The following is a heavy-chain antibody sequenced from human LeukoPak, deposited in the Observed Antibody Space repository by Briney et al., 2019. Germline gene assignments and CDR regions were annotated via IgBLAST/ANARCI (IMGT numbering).Heavy chain of an antibody. CDR1: GFTVSSNY. Sequence: GGSLRLSCAVSGFTVSSNYMSWVRQAPGKGLEWVSVIYGGGSTYYADSVKGRFTISRDNSKNTLYLQMNSLRAEDTAVYYCARAALVAGTYALNHWGQGTLVTVSS. CDR2: IYGGGST. J-gene: IGHJ4*02. V-gene: IGHV3-66*01. D-gene: IGHD6-19*01. CDR3: ARAALVAGTYALNH.